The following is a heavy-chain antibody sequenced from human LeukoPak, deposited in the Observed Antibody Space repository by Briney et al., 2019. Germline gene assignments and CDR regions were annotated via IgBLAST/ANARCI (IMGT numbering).Heavy chain of an antibody. CDR1: GFTFSSYW. J-gene: IGHJ4*02. CDR2: IDGDGSST. CDR3: ARGYSGYFYY. V-gene: IGHV3-74*01. Sequence: GGSLRLSCPAAGFTFSSYWMLWDRQAPGKGLVWVSRIDGDGSSTNYADSVKGRFTISRDNAKNTLYLQMNSLRAEDTAVYYCARGYSGYFYYWGQGTLVTVSS. D-gene: IGHD5-12*01.